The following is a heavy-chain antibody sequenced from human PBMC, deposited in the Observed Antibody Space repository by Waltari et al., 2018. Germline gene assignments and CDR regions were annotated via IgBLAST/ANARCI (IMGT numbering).Heavy chain of an antibody. D-gene: IGHD6-13*01. CDR2: ISGSSSYI. CDR1: GFTFSSYS. Sequence: EVQLVESGGGLVKSGGSLRLSCAASGFTFSSYSMNWVRQAPGKGRDGVSAISGSSSYIYYADSVKGRFTISRDNAKNSLYLQMNSLRAEDTAVYYCASTGYSSSWYYFDYWGQGTLVTVSS. CDR3: ASTGYSSSWYYFDY. V-gene: IGHV3-21*01. J-gene: IGHJ4*02.